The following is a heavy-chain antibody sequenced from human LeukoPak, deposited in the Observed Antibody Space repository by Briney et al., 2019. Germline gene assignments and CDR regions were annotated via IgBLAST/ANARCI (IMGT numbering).Heavy chain of an antibody. J-gene: IGHJ4*02. CDR1: GGSISSSSYC. CDR2: IYYSGST. V-gene: IGHV4-39*01. D-gene: IGHD1-26*01. CDR3: ARPDPRETLLYDY. Sequence: PSETLSLTCTVSGGSISSSSYCWGWIRQPPGKGLEWIGSIYYSGSTYYNPSLKSRVTISVDTSKNQFSLKLSSVTAADTAVYYCARPDPRETLLYDYWGQGTLVTVSS.